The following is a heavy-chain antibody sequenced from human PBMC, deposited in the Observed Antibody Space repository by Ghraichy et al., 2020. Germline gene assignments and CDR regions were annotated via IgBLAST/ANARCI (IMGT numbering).Heavy chain of an antibody. J-gene: IGHJ3*02. V-gene: IGHV5-51*01. Sequence: GESLNISCKGSGYTFTTYWIAWVRQMPGKGLEWMGIIYPGDSDTRYSPSFQGQVTISADKSINTAYLQWTSLKASDTAMYFCASAETGALDAFNIWGQGTMVTVS. CDR3: ASAETGALDAFNI. CDR1: GYTFTTYW. CDR2: IYPGDSDT. D-gene: IGHD7-27*01.